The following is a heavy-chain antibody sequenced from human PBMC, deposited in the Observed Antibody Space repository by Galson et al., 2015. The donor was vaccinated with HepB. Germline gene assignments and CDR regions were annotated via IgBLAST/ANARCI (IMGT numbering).Heavy chain of an antibody. V-gene: IGHV7-4-1*02. CDR2: INTNTGNP. Sequence: SVKVSCKASGYTFTSYAMNWVRQAPGQGLEWMGWINTNTGNPTYAQGFTGRFVFSLDTSVSTAYLQISSLKAEDTAVYYCARRAYDSSGYYYLKTDAFDIWGQGTMVTVSS. CDR3: ARRAYDSSGYYYLKTDAFDI. D-gene: IGHD3-22*01. CDR1: GYTFTSYA. J-gene: IGHJ3*02.